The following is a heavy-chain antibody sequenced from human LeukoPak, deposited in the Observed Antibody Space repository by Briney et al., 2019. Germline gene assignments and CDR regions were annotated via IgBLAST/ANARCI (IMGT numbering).Heavy chain of an antibody. CDR2: ISGSGGST. CDR3: AKGGEGYYYYMDV. V-gene: IGHV3-23*01. J-gene: IGHJ6*03. D-gene: IGHD3-16*01. CDR1: GFTFSSYG. Sequence: GGSLRLSCAASGFTFSSYGMSWVRQAPGKGLEWVSAISGSGGSTYYADSVKGRFTISRDNSKNTLYLQMNSLRAEDTAVYYCAKGGEGYYYYMDVWGKGTTVTISS.